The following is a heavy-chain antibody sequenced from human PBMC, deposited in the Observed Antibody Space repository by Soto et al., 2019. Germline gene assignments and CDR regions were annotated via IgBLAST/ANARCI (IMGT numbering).Heavy chain of an antibody. V-gene: IGHV1-18*01. CDR1: GYTFTNYG. CDR3: AREASRTNPLCY. CDR2: ISAYNGHT. Sequence: QVQLVQSGPEVKKPGASVKVSCKASGYTFTNYGFNWVRQAPGQGLEWMGWISAYNGHTKYSQISQARVIMTTDTSTRTADMELRSLTSDDTAVYYCAREASRTNPLCYWCQGTLLSLSS. J-gene: IGHJ4*02. D-gene: IGHD3-10*01.